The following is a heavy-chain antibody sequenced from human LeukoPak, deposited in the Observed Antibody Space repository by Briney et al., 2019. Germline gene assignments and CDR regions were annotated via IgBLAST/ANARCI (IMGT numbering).Heavy chain of an antibody. CDR2: ISGSGSTI. D-gene: IGHD2-2*01. V-gene: IGHV3-48*03. Sequence: GGSLRLSCAASGFTFSSYEMNWVRQAPGKGLEWVSYISGSGSTIYYADSVKGRFTISRDNAKNSLYLQMNSLRAEDTAVYYCARYPPLDIVLVPAAQDDYYYYGMDVWGQGTTVTVSS. CDR3: ARYPPLDIVLVPAAQDDYYYYGMDV. J-gene: IGHJ6*02. CDR1: GFTFSSYE.